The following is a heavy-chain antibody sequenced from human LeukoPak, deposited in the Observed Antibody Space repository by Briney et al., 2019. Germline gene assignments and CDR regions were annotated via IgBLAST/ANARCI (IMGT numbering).Heavy chain of an antibody. D-gene: IGHD5-24*01. Sequence: GRSLRLSCEASGFTFSSYVMHWVRQAPGRGLEWVAVLWYDSNNKNYADSVKGRFTISRDNSKNTLYLEMNSLSAEDTAVYYCARDKDGYYFDYWGQGTLVTVSS. CDR2: LWYDSNNK. CDR1: GFTFSSYV. V-gene: IGHV3-33*01. J-gene: IGHJ4*02. CDR3: ARDKDGYYFDY.